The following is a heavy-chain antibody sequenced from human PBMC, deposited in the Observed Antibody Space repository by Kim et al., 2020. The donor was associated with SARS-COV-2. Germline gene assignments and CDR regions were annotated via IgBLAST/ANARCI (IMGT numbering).Heavy chain of an antibody. V-gene: IGHV3-30*18. CDR3: AKDGGGYSYGHYFDY. CDR1: GFTFSSYG. Sequence: GGSLRLSCAASGFTFSSYGMHWVRQAPGKGLEWVAVISYDGSNKYYADSVKGRFTISRDNSKNTLYLQMNSLRAEDTAVYYCAKDGGGYSYGHYFDYWG. J-gene: IGHJ4*01. D-gene: IGHD5-18*01. CDR2: ISYDGSNK.